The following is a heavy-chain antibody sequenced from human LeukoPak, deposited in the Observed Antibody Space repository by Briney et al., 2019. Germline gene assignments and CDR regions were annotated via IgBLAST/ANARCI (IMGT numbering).Heavy chain of an antibody. CDR3: AREAGDIVVVPAAHRVYYYYGMDV. Sequence: GGSLRLSCAASGFTFSSYAMSWVRQAPGKGLEWVSAISGSGGSTYYADSVKGRFTISRDNSKNTLYLQMNSLRAEDTAVYYCAREAGDIVVVPAAHRVYYYYGMDVWGQGTTVTVSS. V-gene: IGHV3-23*01. J-gene: IGHJ6*02. CDR1: GFTFSSYA. D-gene: IGHD2-2*01. CDR2: ISGSGGST.